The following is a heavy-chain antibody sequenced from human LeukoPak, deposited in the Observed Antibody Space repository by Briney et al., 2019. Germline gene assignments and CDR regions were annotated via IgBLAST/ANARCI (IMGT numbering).Heavy chain of an antibody. Sequence: ASVKVSCKASGGTFSSYAISWVRQAPGQGLEWMGRIIPILGIANYAQKFQGRVTITADKSTSTAYMELSSLRSEDTAVYYCARLGWNDEDDHYYYYGMDVWGQGTTVTVSS. D-gene: IGHD1-1*01. J-gene: IGHJ6*02. V-gene: IGHV1-69*04. CDR1: GGTFSSYA. CDR3: ARLGWNDEDDHYYYYGMDV. CDR2: IIPILGIA.